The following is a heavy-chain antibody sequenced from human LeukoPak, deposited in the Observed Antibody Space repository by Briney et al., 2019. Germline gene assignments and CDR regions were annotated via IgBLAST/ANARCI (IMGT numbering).Heavy chain of an antibody. J-gene: IGHJ4*02. V-gene: IGHV4-59*01. CDR1: GGSISSYY. D-gene: IGHD3-3*01. CDR3: ARDYYDFWSGYLDY. Sequence: ASETLSLTCTVSGGSISSYYWSWIRQPPGKGLEWIGYIYYSGSTNYNPSLKSRVTISVDTSKNQFSLKLSSVTAADTAVYYCARDYYDFWSGYLDYWGQGTLVTVSS. CDR2: IYYSGST.